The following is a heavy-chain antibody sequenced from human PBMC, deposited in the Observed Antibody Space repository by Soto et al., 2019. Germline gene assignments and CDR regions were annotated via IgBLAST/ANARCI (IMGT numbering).Heavy chain of an antibody. Sequence: QVKLVHSGAEVKKPGSSVTVSCKASGGTFSSYTISWVRQAPGQGLEWMGRIIPILGIANYAQKFQGRVTSTAAKSTSTAYMKLSSLSSEATAVYYCARHDDDYVGYWGQGTLVTFSS. D-gene: IGHD1-1*01. J-gene: IGHJ4*02. V-gene: IGHV1-69*02. CDR1: GGTFSSYT. CDR2: IIPILGIA. CDR3: ARHDDDYVGY.